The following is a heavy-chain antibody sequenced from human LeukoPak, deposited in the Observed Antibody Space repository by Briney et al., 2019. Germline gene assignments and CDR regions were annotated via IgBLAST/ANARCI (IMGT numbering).Heavy chain of an antibody. CDR2: INSDGSST. D-gene: IGHD6-25*01. CDR3: ARDTAKYDY. V-gene: IGHV3-74*01. CDR1: GFTFSNYW. Sequence: EGSLRLSCAASGFTFSNYWMHWVRQAPGKGLVWVSRINSDGSSTSYADSVKGRFTISRDNAKNTLYLQVYSLRAEDTAVYYCARDTAKYDYWGQGTLVTVSS. J-gene: IGHJ4*02.